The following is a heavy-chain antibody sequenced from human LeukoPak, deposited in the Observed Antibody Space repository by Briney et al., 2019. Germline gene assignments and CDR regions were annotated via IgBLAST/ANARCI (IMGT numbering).Heavy chain of an antibody. J-gene: IGHJ4*02. CDR3: ARGSRYHDWLSPLDS. CDR2: LNPQTGDT. D-gene: IGHD3-9*01. Sequence: EASVTVSCQASGYAFSAYYMHWVRQAPGQGLEWMGWLNPQTGDTHFAQKFQGRVTFTRDTSISTAYMAMSRLRSDDTAVFYCARGSRYHDWLSPLDSWGQGTLVTVSS. V-gene: IGHV1-2*02. CDR1: GYAFSAYY.